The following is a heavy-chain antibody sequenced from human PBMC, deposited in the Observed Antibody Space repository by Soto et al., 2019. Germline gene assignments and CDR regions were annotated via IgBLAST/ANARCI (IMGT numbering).Heavy chain of an antibody. J-gene: IGHJ5*02. CDR2: IYYSGST. CDR3: ARHASLTIFGA. CDR1: GGSISSSSYY. D-gene: IGHD3-3*01. Sequence: QLQLQESGPGLVKPSETLSLTCTVSGGSISSSSYYWGWIRQPPGKGLEWIGSIYYSGSTYYNPSLKSRVTISVDTSKNQFSLKLSSVTAADTAVYYCARHASLTIFGAWGQGTLVTVSS. V-gene: IGHV4-39*01.